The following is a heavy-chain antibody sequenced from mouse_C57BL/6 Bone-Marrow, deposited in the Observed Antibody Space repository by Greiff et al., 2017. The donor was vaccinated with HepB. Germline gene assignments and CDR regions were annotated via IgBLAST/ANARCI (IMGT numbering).Heavy chain of an antibody. CDR1: GYTFTDYY. V-gene: IGHV1-76*01. Sequence: QVQLKQSGAELVRPGASVKLSCKASGYTFTDYYINWVKQRPGQGLEWIARIYPGSGNTYYNEKFKGKATLTAEKSSSTAYMQLSSLTSEDSAVYFCARRIYYDYDGGMDYWGQGTSVTVSS. CDR2: IYPGSGNT. D-gene: IGHD2-4*01. J-gene: IGHJ4*01. CDR3: ARRIYYDYDGGMDY.